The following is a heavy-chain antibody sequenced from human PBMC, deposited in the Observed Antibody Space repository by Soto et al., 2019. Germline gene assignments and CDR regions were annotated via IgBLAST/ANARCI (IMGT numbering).Heavy chain of an antibody. J-gene: IGHJ4*02. CDR2: ISGSGGST. CDR1: GFTFSSYA. V-gene: IGHV3-23*01. CDR3: AKLSVPNDAPYSSSWYRGSYFDY. D-gene: IGHD6-13*01. Sequence: GGSLRLSCAASGFTFSSYAMSWVRQAPGKGLEWVSAISGSGGSTYYADSVKGRFTISRDNSKNTLYLQMNSLRAEDTAVYYCAKLSVPNDAPYSSSWYRGSYFDYWGQGTLVTVSS.